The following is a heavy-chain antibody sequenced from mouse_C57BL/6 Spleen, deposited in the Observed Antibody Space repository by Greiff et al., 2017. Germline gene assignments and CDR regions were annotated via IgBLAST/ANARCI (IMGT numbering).Heavy chain of an antibody. Sequence: HVMLVESGPGLVAPSQSLSITCTVSGFSLTSYGVHWVRQPPGKGLEWLVVIWSDGSTTYNSALKSRLSISKDNSKSQVFLKMNSLQTDDTAMYYCARHDDYDGLAMDYWGQGTSVTVSS. CDR3: ARHDDYDGLAMDY. D-gene: IGHD2-4*01. V-gene: IGHV2-6-1*01. CDR1: GFSLTSYG. CDR2: IWSDGST. J-gene: IGHJ4*01.